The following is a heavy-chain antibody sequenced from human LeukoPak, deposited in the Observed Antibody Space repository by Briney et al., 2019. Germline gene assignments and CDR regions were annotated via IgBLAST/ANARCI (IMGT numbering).Heavy chain of an antibody. D-gene: IGHD6-13*01. CDR1: GFTFSNYA. V-gene: IGHV3-23*01. CDR2: ISGSGDST. J-gene: IGHJ5*02. CDR3: AKDGSSNLYGWFDP. Sequence: GGSLRLSCAAAGFTFSNYAMRWVRQAPGKGLEWVSGISGSGDSTYYADSVKGRFTISRDNSKNTLYLQMNSLRAEDTAVYYCAKDGSSNLYGWFDPWGQGTLVTVSS.